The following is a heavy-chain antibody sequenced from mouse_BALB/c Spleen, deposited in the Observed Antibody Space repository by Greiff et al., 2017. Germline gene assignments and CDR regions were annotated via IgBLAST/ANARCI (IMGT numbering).Heavy chain of an antibody. CDR1: GYSITSDYA. V-gene: IGHV3-2*02. CDR2: ISYSGST. D-gene: IGHD1-1*01. CDR3: AREGGSSYWYFDV. Sequence: EVKLQESGPGLVKPSQSLSLTCTVTGYSITSDYAWNWIRQFPGNKLEWMGYISYSGSTSYNPSLKSRISITRDTSKNQFFLQLNSVTTEDTATYYCAREGGSSYWYFDVWGAGTTVTVSS. J-gene: IGHJ1*01.